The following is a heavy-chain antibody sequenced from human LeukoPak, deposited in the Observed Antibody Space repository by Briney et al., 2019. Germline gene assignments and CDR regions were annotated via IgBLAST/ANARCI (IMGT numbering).Heavy chain of an antibody. Sequence: SETLSLTCTVSGGSINNYYWSWIRQPPGKGLEWIGNTYYSGSTIYDPSLKSRVTISLDTSKNQFSLKLNSVTAADTAVYYCARERYSSSWYVDYWGQGTLVTASS. CDR1: GGSINNYY. D-gene: IGHD6-13*01. J-gene: IGHJ4*02. CDR2: TYYSGST. V-gene: IGHV4-59*01. CDR3: ARERYSSSWYVDY.